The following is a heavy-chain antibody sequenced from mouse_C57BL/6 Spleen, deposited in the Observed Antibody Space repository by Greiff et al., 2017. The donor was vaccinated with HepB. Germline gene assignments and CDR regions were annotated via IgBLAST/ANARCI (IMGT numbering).Heavy chain of an antibody. CDR3: AKAVVAHYFDY. CDR2: IYPRSGNT. V-gene: IGHV1-81*01. J-gene: IGHJ2*01. CDR1: GYTFTSYG. Sequence: QVHVKQSGAELARPGASVKLSCKASGYTFTSYGISWVKQRTGQGLEWIGEIYPRSGNTYYNEKFKGKATLTADKSSSTAYMELRSLTSEDSAVYFCAKAVVAHYFDYWGQGTTLTVSS. D-gene: IGHD1-1*01.